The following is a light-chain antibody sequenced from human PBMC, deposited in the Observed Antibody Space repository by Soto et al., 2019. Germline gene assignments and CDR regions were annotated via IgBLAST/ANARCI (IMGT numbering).Light chain of an antibody. V-gene: IGLV2-14*01. J-gene: IGLJ2*01. CDR3: SSYTSSSTPVV. CDR1: SSDVGGYNY. Sequence: QSALTQPASVSGSPGQSITISCTGTSSDVGGYNYVSWYQQHPGKAPKLMIYDVSNRPSEVSNRFSGSKSGNTASLTISGLQAEDEADHYCSSYTSSSTPVVFGGGTKVTVL. CDR2: DVS.